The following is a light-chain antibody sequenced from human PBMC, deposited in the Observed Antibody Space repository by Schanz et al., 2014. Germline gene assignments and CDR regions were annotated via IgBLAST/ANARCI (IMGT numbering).Light chain of an antibody. J-gene: IGKJ1*01. CDR2: GVH. Sequence: EIVMTQSPGTLSLSPGERVTLSCRASQSVTGNFLAWYQQKPGQAPRLLMSGVHDRASGIPDRFSGSGSETDFTLTISRLEPEDFAVYYCQHYSLSPLFGQGTKVDI. CDR3: QHYSLSPL. V-gene: IGKV3-20*01. CDR1: QSVTGNF.